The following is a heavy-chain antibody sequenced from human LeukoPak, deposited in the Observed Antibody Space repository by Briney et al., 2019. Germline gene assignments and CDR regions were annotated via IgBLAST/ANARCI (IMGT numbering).Heavy chain of an antibody. Sequence: SETLSLTCAVYGGSFSDYYWSWIRQPPGKGLEWIGEINHSGSTNYKPSLRSRVTISVDTSKNQFSLKLSSVTAADTAVYYCARAGFALAPHRGTPFDYWGQGTLVTVSS. CDR2: INHSGST. V-gene: IGHV4-34*01. CDR1: GGSFSDYY. J-gene: IGHJ4*02. CDR3: ARAGFALAPHRGTPFDY. D-gene: IGHD6-6*01.